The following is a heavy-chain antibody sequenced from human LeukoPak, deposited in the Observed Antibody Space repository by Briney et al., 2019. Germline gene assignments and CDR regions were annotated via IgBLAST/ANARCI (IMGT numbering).Heavy chain of an antibody. V-gene: IGHV3-53*01. Sequence: GGSLRVSCAASGFIVSNNYMNWVRQAPGKGLEWVSIIYSGGGTYYADSVKGRFTISRDNSKNTLYLQMNSLRADDTAVYYCARGCYYERSGYCPFDYWGPGTLVTVSS. CDR3: ARGCYYERSGYCPFDY. CDR1: GFIVSNNY. D-gene: IGHD3-22*01. J-gene: IGHJ4*02. CDR2: IYSGGGT.